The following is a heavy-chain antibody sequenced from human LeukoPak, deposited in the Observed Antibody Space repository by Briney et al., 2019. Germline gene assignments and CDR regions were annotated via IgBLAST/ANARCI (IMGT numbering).Heavy chain of an antibody. V-gene: IGHV1-2*02. CDR2: INPNSGGT. J-gene: IGHJ4*02. CDR1: GYTFTGYY. D-gene: IGHD3-10*01. CDR3: ARDYFYGSGSFDY. Sequence: ASVKVSCKASGYTFTGYYMHWLRQAPGQGLEWMGWINPNSGGTNYAQKFQGRVTMTRDTSISTAYMELSRLRSDDTAVYYCARDYFYGSGSFDYWGQGTLVTVSS.